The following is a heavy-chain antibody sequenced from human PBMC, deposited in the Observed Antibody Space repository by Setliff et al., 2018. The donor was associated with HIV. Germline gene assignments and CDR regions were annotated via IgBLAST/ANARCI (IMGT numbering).Heavy chain of an antibody. V-gene: IGHV3-15*01. D-gene: IGHD2-21*02. CDR2: IKANTDGGTT. Sequence: GGSLRLSCAGSGFTFNDAWISWVRQAPGKGLDWVGRIKANTDGGTTDYAAPVRGRFTISRDDSKNTVYLQMNSLKTEDTAMYYCTPIHNYTDHCPDSWGQGTLVTVSS. CDR3: TPIHNYTDHCPDS. CDR1: GFTFNDAW. J-gene: IGHJ5*01.